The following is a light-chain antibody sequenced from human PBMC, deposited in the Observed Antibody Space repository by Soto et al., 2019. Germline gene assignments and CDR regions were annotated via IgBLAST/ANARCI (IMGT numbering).Light chain of an antibody. CDR3: HQFASTPRT. Sequence: EIVLTQSPGTLSLSPGESATLSCRASQSVDRNYLAWYQQKAGQAPRLLIYGASSRATGIPPRFSGSGSGTEFVLTISGLEPEDFAVYYCHQFASTPRTFGQGTKVESK. V-gene: IGKV3-20*01. CDR1: QSVDRNY. J-gene: IGKJ1*01. CDR2: GAS.